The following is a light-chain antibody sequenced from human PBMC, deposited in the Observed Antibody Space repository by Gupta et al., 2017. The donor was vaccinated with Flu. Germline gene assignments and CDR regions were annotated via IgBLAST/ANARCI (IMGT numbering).Light chain of an antibody. Sequence: EIVLTQSPATLSLSPGERATLSCRASQSISTYLAWYQQKPGQAPRLLIFDASNRATGIPPRFSGSGSGADFTLTISSLEPEDFAVYFCQQRTNGPPLLTFGGGTKVEIK. CDR2: DAS. J-gene: IGKJ4*01. CDR1: QSISTY. V-gene: IGKV3-11*01. CDR3: QQRTNGPPLLT.